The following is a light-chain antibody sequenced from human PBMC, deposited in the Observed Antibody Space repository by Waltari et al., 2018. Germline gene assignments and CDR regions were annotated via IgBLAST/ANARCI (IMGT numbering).Light chain of an antibody. J-gene: IGLJ2*01. Sequence: QSALTQPASVSGSPGQSITISCTGTSSDVGGYNLVSGYQQHPGKAPKPMIYEDTKRPSGVSDRFSGSKSGNTASLTISGLQAEDEADYYCCSYAGSSPHVVFGGGTKLTVL. V-gene: IGLV2-23*01. CDR1: SSDVGGYNL. CDR3: CSYAGSSPHVV. CDR2: EDT.